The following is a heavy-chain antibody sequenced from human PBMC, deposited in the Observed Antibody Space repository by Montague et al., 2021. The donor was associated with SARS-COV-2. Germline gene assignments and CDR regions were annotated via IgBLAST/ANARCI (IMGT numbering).Heavy chain of an antibody. CDR3: AGDVGVPLAPPYSWFDP. D-gene: IGHD2-2*01. Sequence: SETLSLTCSVSGGSISSYYWSWIRQPPGKGLEWIGRIYTSGSTNFNPSLKSRVTMSVDTSKNQFSLKLSSVTAADTAVYYCAGDVGVPLAPPYSWFDPWGQGTLVTVSS. CDR2: IYTSGST. CDR1: GGSISSYY. V-gene: IGHV4-4*07. J-gene: IGHJ5*02.